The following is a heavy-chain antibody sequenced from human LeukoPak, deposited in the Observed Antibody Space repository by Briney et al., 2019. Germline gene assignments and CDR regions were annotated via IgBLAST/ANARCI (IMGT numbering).Heavy chain of an antibody. Sequence: GGSLRLSCAASGFIFSKYAMSWVRQAPGKGLEWVSSISGSGGSTYYADSVKGRFTISRDNSKSTLYLQMNSLRAEDTAVYYCAKRSAESSGYFDYWGQGTRVTVSS. CDR2: ISGSGGST. D-gene: IGHD6-19*01. CDR3: AKRSAESSGYFDY. CDR1: GFIFSKYA. J-gene: IGHJ4*02. V-gene: IGHV3-23*01.